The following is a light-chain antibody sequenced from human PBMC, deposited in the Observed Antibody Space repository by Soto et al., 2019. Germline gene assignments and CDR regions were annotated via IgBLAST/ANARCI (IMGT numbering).Light chain of an antibody. Sequence: AIQMTQSPASLSASVGDRVTITCRASQGIRNDLGWYQQKPGKAPKLLIYAASSLQSGVPSRFSGSGSGTDFTLTISSLQPEEFATYYCLQDYNYPWTFGQGTKVDIK. CDR2: AAS. CDR1: QGIRND. J-gene: IGKJ1*01. CDR3: LQDYNYPWT. V-gene: IGKV1-6*01.